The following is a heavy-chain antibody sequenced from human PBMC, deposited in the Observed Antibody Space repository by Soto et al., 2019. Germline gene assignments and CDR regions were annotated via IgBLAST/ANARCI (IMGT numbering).Heavy chain of an antibody. D-gene: IGHD4-17*01. CDR2: MKQDGSEK. CDR3: ARDSDYGDYDY. J-gene: IGHJ4*02. V-gene: IGHV3-7*01. Sequence: GGSLRLSCAASGFTFSSYWMSWVRQAPGKGLEWVANMKQDGSEKYYVDSVKGRFTISRDNAKNSLYLQMNSLRAEDTAVYYCARDSDYGDYDYWGQGTLVTVSS. CDR1: GFTFSSYW.